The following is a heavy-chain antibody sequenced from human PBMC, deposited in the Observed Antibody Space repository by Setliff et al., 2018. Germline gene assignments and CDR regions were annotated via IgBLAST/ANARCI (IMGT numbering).Heavy chain of an antibody. D-gene: IGHD2-15*01. Sequence: PSETLSLTCGVYGGSLSFFHWHWIRQSPGKGLEWIGQINYGGDTIYNPSFKSRVIVSEDTAKNHFSLTMTSVTAADTAVYYCARASVVHAIAVGYWGQGTLVTVSS. V-gene: IGHV4-34*01. J-gene: IGHJ4*02. CDR3: ARASVVHAIAVGY. CDR1: GGSLSFFH. CDR2: INYGGDT.